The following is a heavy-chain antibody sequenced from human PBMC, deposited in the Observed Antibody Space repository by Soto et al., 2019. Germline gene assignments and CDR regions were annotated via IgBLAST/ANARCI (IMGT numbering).Heavy chain of an antibody. D-gene: IGHD3-3*01. CDR2: MNPNTGGA. J-gene: IGHJ4*02. CDR3: ATSTYDDFWSGYF. V-gene: IGHV1-2*02. CDR1: GYAFADFY. Sequence: ASVKVSGKTSGYAFADFYIHWVRQAPGQGFEWMGWMNPNTGGAVYAQKFLGRVAMTRDTSISTAYMELSRLSSNDTAVYFCATSTYDDFWSGYFWGKGPLVTVSS.